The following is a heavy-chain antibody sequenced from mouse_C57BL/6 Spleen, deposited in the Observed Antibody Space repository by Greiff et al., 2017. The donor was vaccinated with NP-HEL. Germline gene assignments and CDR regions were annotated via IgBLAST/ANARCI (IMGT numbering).Heavy chain of an antibody. V-gene: IGHV1-85*01. CDR2: IYPRDGST. CDR1: GYTFTSYD. D-gene: IGHD1-1*01. Sequence: QVQLKESGPELVKPGASVKLSCKASGYTFTSYDINWVKQRPGQGLEWIGWIYPRDGSTKYNEKFKGKATLTVDTSSSTAYMELHSLTSEDSAVYFCARSYGSREDYAMDYWGQGTSVTVSS. J-gene: IGHJ4*01. CDR3: ARSYGSREDYAMDY.